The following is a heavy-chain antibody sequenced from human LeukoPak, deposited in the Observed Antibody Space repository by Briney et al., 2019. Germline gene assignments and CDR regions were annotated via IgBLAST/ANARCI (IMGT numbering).Heavy chain of an antibody. Sequence: GGSLRLSCAASGLTFNDYWLTWVRQAPGKGLEWVSAISASGGRTNNADSVKGRSTISRDNSKNTLYLQMNSLRAEDTAVYYCAKVAPLGDGDFWYFDLWGRGTLVTASS. CDR3: AKVAPLGDGDFWYFDL. D-gene: IGHD4-17*01. J-gene: IGHJ2*01. V-gene: IGHV3-23*01. CDR2: ISASGGRT. CDR1: GLTFNDYW.